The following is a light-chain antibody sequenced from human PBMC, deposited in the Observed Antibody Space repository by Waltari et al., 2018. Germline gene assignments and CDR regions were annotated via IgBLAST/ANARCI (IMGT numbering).Light chain of an antibody. J-gene: IGKJ4*01. CDR1: QSISSW. CDR3: QQYYNYPLT. CDR2: KAS. Sequence: DIQMTQSPSTLSASIGDRVTITCRASQSISSWLTWYQQKPGKAPKVLIYKASNLESGVPSRFSGSGSGTEFTLTISSLQPGDFATYYCQQYYNYPLTFGGGTKVEIK. V-gene: IGKV1-5*03.